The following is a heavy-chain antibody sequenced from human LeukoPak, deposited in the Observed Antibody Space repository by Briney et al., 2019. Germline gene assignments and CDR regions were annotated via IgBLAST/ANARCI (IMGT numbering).Heavy chain of an antibody. J-gene: IGHJ4*02. D-gene: IGHD4-11*01. Sequence: PGGSLRLSCEGSGFNFNDAWMSWIRQAPGKGLEWAGRVRTTAEGETTDYGAPVRGRFIISRDDSKSMVYLQMNRLETEDTAIYYCTAGLGKTDDDSWGQGTLVTVSS. CDR2: VRTTAEGETT. CDR1: GFNFNDAW. CDR3: TAGLGKTDDDS. V-gene: IGHV3-15*01.